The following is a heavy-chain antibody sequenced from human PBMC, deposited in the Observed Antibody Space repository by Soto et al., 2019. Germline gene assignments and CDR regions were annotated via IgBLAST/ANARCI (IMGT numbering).Heavy chain of an antibody. J-gene: IGHJ6*02. Sequence: QVQLQESGPGLVKPSGTLSLTCAVSGGSISSSNWWNWVRQPPGKGLEWIGEIYHSGSTNYNPSLKSRVTISVDKSTNQFSLKLSSVTAADTAVYYCARVSGSYYYGMDVWGQGTTVTVSS. CDR2: IYHSGST. V-gene: IGHV4-4*02. CDR3: ARVSGSYYYGMDV. D-gene: IGHD1-26*01. CDR1: GGSISSSNW.